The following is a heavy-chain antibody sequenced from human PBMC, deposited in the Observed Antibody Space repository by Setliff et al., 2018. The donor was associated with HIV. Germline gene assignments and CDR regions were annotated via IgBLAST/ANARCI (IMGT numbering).Heavy chain of an antibody. J-gene: IGHJ6*04. Sequence: GGSLRLSCAASGFTFSTYGMHWVRQAPGMGLEWVAFIRYDGNNEKYADSVKGRFTISRDNSKNTLYLQMNSLRAKDAAVYYCAKAFGYCSGGSCPVLMDVWGKGTTVTVSS. D-gene: IGHD2-15*01. CDR2: IRYDGNNE. V-gene: IGHV3-30*02. CDR3: AKAFGYCSGGSCPVLMDV. CDR1: GFTFSTYG.